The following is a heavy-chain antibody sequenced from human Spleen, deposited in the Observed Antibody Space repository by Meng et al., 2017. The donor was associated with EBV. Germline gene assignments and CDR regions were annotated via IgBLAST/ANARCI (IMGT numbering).Heavy chain of an antibody. Sequence: QVAREQWGAGECKPAQTLCLTCAVYGEAFSGNYWSRLRRTPVKGLEWIGEIHYRGNTKYHPSLKSRVTISGDTSRNQIFLELTAVTAADTAVYYWERDTEAPGTWFDYWGQGTLVTVSS. D-gene: IGHD6-13*01. V-gene: IGHV4-34*02. CDR3: ERDTEAPGTWFDY. CDR1: GEAFSGNY. J-gene: IGHJ4*02. CDR2: IHYRGNT.